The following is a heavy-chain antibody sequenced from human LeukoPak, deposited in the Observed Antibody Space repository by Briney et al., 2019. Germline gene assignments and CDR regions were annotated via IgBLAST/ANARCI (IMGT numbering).Heavy chain of an antibody. CDR3: ASLTIAAAGTVVDY. D-gene: IGHD6-13*01. CDR2: ISYTGST. V-gene: IGHV4-59*12. CDR1: GGSISSNY. Sequence: SETLSLTCTVSGGSISSNYWTWIRQPPGKGLEWIGYISYTGSTKYNPSLKSRVTISVDTSKNQFSLKLSSVTAADTAVYYCASLTIAAAGTVVDYWGQGTLVTVSS. J-gene: IGHJ4*02.